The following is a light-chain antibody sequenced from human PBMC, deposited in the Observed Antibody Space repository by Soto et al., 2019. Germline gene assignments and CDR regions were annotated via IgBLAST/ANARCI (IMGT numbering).Light chain of an antibody. J-gene: IGKJ2*01. CDR3: LQHHSSPYT. V-gene: IGKV1-17*01. Sequence: IQMLHSPSSLSASVGDRVSFTCRASQGIRNDLGWYQLSPGQAPKRLIFTASTLERGVPSRFSGSGSGTEVTLTISSLQPEDFATYYCLQHHSSPYTSGQGTKLEIK. CDR1: QGIRND. CDR2: TAS.